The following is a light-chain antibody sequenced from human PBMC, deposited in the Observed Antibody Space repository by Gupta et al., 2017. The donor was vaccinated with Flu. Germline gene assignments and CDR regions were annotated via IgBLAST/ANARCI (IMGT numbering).Light chain of an antibody. V-gene: IGLV6-57*04. Sequence: FMLPQPHSVSESPGTTVTMSCTRSSGSIGSGHVQWYQQRPASAPTILIYQDYQRPSAVTDRCSGSIYSASNAASLTISGLTTGDEADYYCQSYDSGNHYVFGTGTKVTVL. CDR2: QDY. CDR1: SGSIGSGH. J-gene: IGLJ1*01. CDR3: QSYDSGNHYV.